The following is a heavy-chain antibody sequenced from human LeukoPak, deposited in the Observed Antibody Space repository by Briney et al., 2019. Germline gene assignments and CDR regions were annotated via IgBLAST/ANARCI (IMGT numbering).Heavy chain of an antibody. V-gene: IGHV3-48*03. Sequence: GGPLGLSCAASGFSFSSYEMNWVRQSPGKGLEWVSYISSSGNTISYADSVKGRFTISRDNAKNSLYLQVISLKAEDTAVYYCARGSSIAARYDAFDIWGQGTMVTVSS. CDR3: ARGSSIAARYDAFDI. CDR2: ISSSGNTI. J-gene: IGHJ3*02. CDR1: GFSFSSYE. D-gene: IGHD6-6*01.